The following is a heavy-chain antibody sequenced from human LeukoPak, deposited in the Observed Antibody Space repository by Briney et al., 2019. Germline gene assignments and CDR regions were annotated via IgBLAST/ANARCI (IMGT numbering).Heavy chain of an antibody. CDR1: GFTSSSYA. CDR3: ARGPLKRLITMIVVVNSNWFDP. J-gene: IGHJ5*02. D-gene: IGHD3-22*01. Sequence: GGSLRLSCAASGFTSSSYAMSWVRQAPGKGLEWVSAISGSGGSTYYADSVKGRFTISRDNSKNTLYLQMNSLRAEDTAVYYCARGPLKRLITMIVVVNSNWFDPWGQGTLVTVSS. CDR2: ISGSGGST. V-gene: IGHV3-23*01.